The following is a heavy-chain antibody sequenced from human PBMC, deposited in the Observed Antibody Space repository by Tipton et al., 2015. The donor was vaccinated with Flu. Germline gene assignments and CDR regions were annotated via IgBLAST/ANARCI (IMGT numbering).Heavy chain of an antibody. CDR2: LYGSGTT. CDR1: GVSISNYY. Sequence: TLSLTCSVFGVSISNYYWSWIRQPAGKGLEWIGRLYGSGTTKYNPSLKSRVTMSIDTSQNQFSLNLRSVTAADTAVYYCAREREDGDYSDYWGQGTLVTVSS. D-gene: IGHD4-17*01. J-gene: IGHJ4*02. CDR3: AREREDGDYSDY. V-gene: IGHV4-4*07.